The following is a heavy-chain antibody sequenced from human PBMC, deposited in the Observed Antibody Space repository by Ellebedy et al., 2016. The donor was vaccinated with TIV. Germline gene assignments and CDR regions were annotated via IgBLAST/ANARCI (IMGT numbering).Heavy chain of an antibody. CDR3: ARGQDAYKLGNY. V-gene: IGHV4-34*01. D-gene: IGHD5-24*01. CDR2: IHPSGSA. CDR1: GGSFSNYY. Sequence: MPSETLSLTCAVYGGSFSNYYSTWIRHSPGKGLEWIGEIHPSGSASYNPSIQSRVTISLDTSKSQFSLRMNSLTAADTAVYYCARGQDAYKLGNYWGQGTLVSVSS. J-gene: IGHJ4*02.